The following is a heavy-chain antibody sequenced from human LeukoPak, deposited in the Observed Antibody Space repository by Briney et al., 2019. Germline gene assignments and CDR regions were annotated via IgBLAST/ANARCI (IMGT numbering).Heavy chain of an antibody. CDR2: VHHSGST. J-gene: IGHJ5*02. Sequence: PSGTLSLTCTVSGGSISSHYWNWIRQPPGKGLEWIGYVHHSGSTNYNPSLKSRVTISADTSKNQSSLKLRSVTAADTAVYYCAREAVAGGYNWFDPWGQGTLVTVSS. CDR1: GGSISSHY. D-gene: IGHD6-19*01. V-gene: IGHV4-59*11. CDR3: AREAVAGGYNWFDP.